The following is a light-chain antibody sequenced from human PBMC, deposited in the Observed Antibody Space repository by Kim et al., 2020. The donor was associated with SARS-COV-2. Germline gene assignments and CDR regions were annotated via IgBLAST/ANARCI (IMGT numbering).Light chain of an antibody. Sequence: LSPGDRAALSCRASQSVSSSCLAWYQQKRGQAPRLLIYATCTRAAGIPDRFSGSGSGTDFTLTISRLEPEDFAVYHCQQYGSSPGTFGQGTKLEI. CDR2: ATC. CDR3: QQYGSSPGT. CDR1: QSVSSSC. J-gene: IGKJ2*01. V-gene: IGKV3-20*01.